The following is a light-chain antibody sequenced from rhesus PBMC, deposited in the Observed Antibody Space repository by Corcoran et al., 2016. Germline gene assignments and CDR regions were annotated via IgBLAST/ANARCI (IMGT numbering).Light chain of an antibody. CDR2: KAS. CDR3: QQRFGVPPT. Sequence: DIQMTQSPSSLSASIGERVTVTCRASENVNNHLNWYQQKPGKAPKFLIYKASNLQDGVPSRLSGSGSGTDYTLTIISLQAEDVATYYCQQRFGVPPTFGGGTKVDLK. CDR1: ENVNNH. J-gene: IGKJ4*01. V-gene: IGKV1-74*01.